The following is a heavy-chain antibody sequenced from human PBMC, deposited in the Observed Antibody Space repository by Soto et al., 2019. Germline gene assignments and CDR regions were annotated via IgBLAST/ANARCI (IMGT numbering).Heavy chain of an antibody. Sequence: QVQLQESGPGLVKPSGTLSLTCAVSGGSISSSNWWSWVRQPPGKGLEWIGEIYHSGSTNYNPSLRSRVTRAVAKPKNQFSLRLSSVTAADTAVYCCERGVTGRRHFDYWGRGTLVTVSS. V-gene: IGHV4-4*01. CDR3: ERGVTGRRHFDY. D-gene: IGHD3-10*01. CDR2: IYHSGST. J-gene: IGHJ4*02. CDR1: GGSISSSNW.